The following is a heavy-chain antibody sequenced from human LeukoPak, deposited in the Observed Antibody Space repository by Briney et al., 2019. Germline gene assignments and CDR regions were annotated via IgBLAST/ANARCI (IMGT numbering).Heavy chain of an antibody. V-gene: IGHV3-72*01. CDR1: GFTFSDHY. J-gene: IGHJ3*01. D-gene: IGHD3-10*01. CDR2: IRDKTNSYTT. CDR3: VRVGSLVFDF. Sequence: GGSLRLSCAASGFTFSDHYMDWVRQAPGKGPEWVGRIRDKTNSYTTEYAASVKGRFTISRDDSKNSLYLQMNSLKTEDTAVYYCVRVGSLVFDFWGQGTMVTVSS.